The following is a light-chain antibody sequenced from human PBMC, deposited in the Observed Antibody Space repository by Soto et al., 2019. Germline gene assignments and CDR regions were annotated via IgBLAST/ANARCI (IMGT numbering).Light chain of an antibody. CDR2: DVS. V-gene: IGLV2-14*01. CDR3: SSYTSSSALS. J-gene: IGLJ2*01. Sequence: QSALTQPASVSGSPGQWITISCTETSSDVGGYNYVSWYQQHPGKAPKLIIYDVSNRPSGVSNRFSGSKSGNTASLTISGLQAEDEADYYCSSYTSSSALSFGGGTKLTVL. CDR1: SSDVGGYNY.